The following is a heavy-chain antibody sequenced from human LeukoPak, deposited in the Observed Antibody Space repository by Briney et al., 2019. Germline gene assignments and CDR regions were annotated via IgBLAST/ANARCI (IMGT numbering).Heavy chain of an antibody. CDR3: ARESGSYYNY. D-gene: IGHD1-26*01. CDR1: GFTFSDYW. Sequence: GGSLRLSCAASGFTFSDYWMSWVRQAPGKGLVWVSRISDVGSHTFYADSVKGRFTISRDNAKNSLYLQMNSLRAEDTAVYYCARESGSYYNYWGQGTLVTVSS. V-gene: IGHV3-74*01. J-gene: IGHJ4*02. CDR2: ISDVGSHT.